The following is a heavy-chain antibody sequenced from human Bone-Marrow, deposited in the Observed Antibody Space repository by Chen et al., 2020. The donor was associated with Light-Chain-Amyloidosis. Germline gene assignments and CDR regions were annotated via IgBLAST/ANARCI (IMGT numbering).Heavy chain of an antibody. CDR2: IYPDDSDA. V-gene: IGHV5-51*01. CDR3: ARRRDGYNFDY. D-gene: IGHD5-12*01. CDR1: GYPFPNYW. J-gene: IGHJ4*02. Sequence: EVQLEQSGPEVKKPGESLKISCKGSGYPFPNYWIGWVRQVPGKGLEWMGVIYPDDSDASYGPSFEGQVTISADKSITTAYLQWRSLKASDTAMYYCARRRDGYNFDYWGQGTLVTVSS.